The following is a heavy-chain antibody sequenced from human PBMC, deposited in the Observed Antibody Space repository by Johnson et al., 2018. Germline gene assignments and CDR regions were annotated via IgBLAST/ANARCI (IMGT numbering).Heavy chain of an antibody. CDR3: SRRVALPYFYYGMDV. Sequence: VQLVETGAEVKKPGSSVKVSCKTSGGTFSAINWVRQAPGQGLEWMGVIIPIFGTKNYAQKFPDRITITADESTTTAYMELNSRRSEDTAIYYCSRRVALPYFYYGMDVWGQGTTVTVSS. CDR1: GGTFSA. CDR2: IIPIFGTK. V-gene: IGHV1-69*01. J-gene: IGHJ6*02. D-gene: IGHD5-12*01.